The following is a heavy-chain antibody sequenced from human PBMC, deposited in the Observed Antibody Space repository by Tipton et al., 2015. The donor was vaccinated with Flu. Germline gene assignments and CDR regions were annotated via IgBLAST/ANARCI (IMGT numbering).Heavy chain of an antibody. J-gene: IGHJ4*02. Sequence: TLSLTCNVSGDSISTGSLYWNWIRQPAGKAPEWIGRIYTTGSTTYNPSLKSRVTISLDTSKNQFSLKLSSVTAADTAVYYCSRDFCSGGFCYPDYWGQGTLVTVSS. CDR3: SRDFCSGGFCYPDY. D-gene: IGHD2-15*01. CDR2: IYTTGST. V-gene: IGHV4-61*02. CDR1: GDSISTGSLY.